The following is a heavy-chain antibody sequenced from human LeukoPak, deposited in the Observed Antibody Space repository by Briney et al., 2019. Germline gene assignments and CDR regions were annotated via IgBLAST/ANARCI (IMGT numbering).Heavy chain of an antibody. J-gene: IGHJ4*02. Sequence: GGSLRLSCAASGFTFSSYGTHWVRQAPGKGLEWVAFIRYDGSNRYYADSVKGRFTISRDNSKNTLHLQMNSLRAEDTAVYYCAKDPFHSSSWYYFDYWGQGTLVTVSS. V-gene: IGHV3-30*02. CDR3: AKDPFHSSSWYYFDY. D-gene: IGHD6-13*01. CDR1: GFTFSSYG. CDR2: IRYDGSNR.